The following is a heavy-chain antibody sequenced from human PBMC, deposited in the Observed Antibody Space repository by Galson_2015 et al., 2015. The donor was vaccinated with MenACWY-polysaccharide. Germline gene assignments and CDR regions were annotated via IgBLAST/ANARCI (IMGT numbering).Heavy chain of an antibody. CDR3: AKVAVAGPMSFFDY. Sequence: SLRLSCAASGFTFSSYATSWVRQAPGKGLEWVSTVSGSGSSTYYADSVKGRFTISRDNSKNTLYLQMGSLRAEDTAVYYCAKVAVAGPMSFFDYWGQGTLVTVSS. V-gene: IGHV3-23*01. D-gene: IGHD6-19*01. CDR1: GFTFSSYA. J-gene: IGHJ4*02. CDR2: VSGSGSST.